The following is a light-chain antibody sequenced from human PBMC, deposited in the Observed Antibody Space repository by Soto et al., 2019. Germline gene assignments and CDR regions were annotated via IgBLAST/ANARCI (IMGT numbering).Light chain of an antibody. Sequence: EIVLTQSPATPSLSPGERATLSCRASQSFSSYLAWYQQKPGQAPRLLIYDASNRATGIPARFSGSGSGTDFTLTISSLEPEDFAVYYCQQRSNWPLTFGGGTKVDIK. CDR2: DAS. CDR3: QQRSNWPLT. J-gene: IGKJ4*01. CDR1: QSFSSY. V-gene: IGKV3-11*01.